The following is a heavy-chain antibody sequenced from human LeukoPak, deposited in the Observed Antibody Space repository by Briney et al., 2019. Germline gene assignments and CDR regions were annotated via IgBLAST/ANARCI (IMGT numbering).Heavy chain of an antibody. Sequence: SETLSLTCTVSGGSISSSSYYWGWIRQPPGKGLEWIGNIFYSGSTYYNPSLKSRVSMSVDTSKNQFSLKVRSVTAADTAVYYCARDNLLEWSFDYWGQGTLVTVSS. CDR3: ARDNLLEWSFDY. CDR2: IFYSGST. D-gene: IGHD3-3*01. J-gene: IGHJ4*02. CDR1: GGSISSSSYY. V-gene: IGHV4-39*07.